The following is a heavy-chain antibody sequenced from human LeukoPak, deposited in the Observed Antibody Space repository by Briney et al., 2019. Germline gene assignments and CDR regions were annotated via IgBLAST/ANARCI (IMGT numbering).Heavy chain of an antibody. Sequence: SGTLSLTCAVSGAPISSNNWWWSWFRQPPGKGLEWIGEIYHSGSTNYNPSLKSRVTMSVDKSKNQFSLKLSSVTAADTAVYYCARGDEITMVPIAFDIWGQGTMVTVSS. CDR3: ARGDEITMVPIAFDI. D-gene: IGHD3-10*01. J-gene: IGHJ3*02. CDR2: IYHSGST. CDR1: GAPISSNNW. V-gene: IGHV4-4*02.